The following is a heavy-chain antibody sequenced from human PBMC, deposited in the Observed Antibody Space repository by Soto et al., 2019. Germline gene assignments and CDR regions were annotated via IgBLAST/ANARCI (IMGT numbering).Heavy chain of an antibody. CDR1: GASITRGGFL. CDR3: ARSEVVVIGIDS. V-gene: IGHV4-31*03. J-gene: IGHJ4*02. Sequence: SETLSLTCSVSGASITRGGFLWTWIRQHPGKGLEWIGFISYNGRTSYNPSLKSRVTISADTSKNQFSLQLSSVTAADTAVYYCARSEVVVIGIDSWGQGTPVTVSS. D-gene: IGHD2-21*01. CDR2: ISYNGRT.